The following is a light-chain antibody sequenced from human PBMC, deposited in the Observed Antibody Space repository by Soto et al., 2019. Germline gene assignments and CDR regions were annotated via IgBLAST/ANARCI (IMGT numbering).Light chain of an antibody. CDR2: AAS. CDR3: QKSYSTTWK. J-gene: IGKJ1*01. V-gene: IGKV1-39*01. CDR1: QGISTY. Sequence: DIQMTQSPSSLSASVLYIVTITCRASQGISTYLNWYQQKPGKAPKLLIYAASSLQSGVPSRFSGSGSETDFTLTISSLQPEDFATYSCQKSYSTTWKFGQGTKVDIK.